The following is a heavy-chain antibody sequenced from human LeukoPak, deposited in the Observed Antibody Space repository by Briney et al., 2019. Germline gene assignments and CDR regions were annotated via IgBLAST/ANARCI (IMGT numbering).Heavy chain of an antibody. J-gene: IGHJ4*02. CDR1: GYTFTGYY. Sequence: ASVKVSCKASGYTFTGYYMHWVRQAPGQGLEWMGWINPNSGGTNYAQKFQGRVTMTRDTSISTAYMELSRLRSDDTAVYYCARRGGYYDSSGYYYCFDYWGQGTLVTVSS. CDR3: ARRGGYYDSSGYYYCFDY. D-gene: IGHD3-22*01. CDR2: INPNSGGT. V-gene: IGHV1-2*02.